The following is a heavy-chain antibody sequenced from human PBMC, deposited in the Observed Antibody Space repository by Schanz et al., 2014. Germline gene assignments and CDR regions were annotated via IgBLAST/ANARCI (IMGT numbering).Heavy chain of an antibody. J-gene: IGHJ4*02. D-gene: IGHD1-26*01. V-gene: IGHV3-48*01. CDR2: ISSSSSTR. Sequence: EVQLVESGGGLVQPGGSLRLSCAASGFTFSSYSMNWVRQAPGKGLEWVSYISSSSSTRYYADAVKGRFTISRDNAKTALFLHMNSMRAEDTAVYYCARDHTTESYYSAEPAIDSWGQGTLLTVSS. CDR1: GFTFSSYS. CDR3: ARDHTTESYYSAEPAIDS.